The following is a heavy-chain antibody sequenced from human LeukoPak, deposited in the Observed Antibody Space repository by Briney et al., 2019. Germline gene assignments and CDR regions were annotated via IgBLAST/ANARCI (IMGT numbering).Heavy chain of an antibody. CDR1: GYTFTSYG. CDR3: ARVGVVVVPAAVGRTQLWFDP. V-gene: IGHV1-18*01. D-gene: IGHD2-2*01. J-gene: IGHJ5*02. Sequence: ASVKVSCKASGYTFTSYGISWVRQAPGQGLEWMGWISAYNGNTNYAQKLQGRVTMTTDTSTSTAYMELRSLRSDDTAVNYCARVGVVVVPAAVGRTQLWFDPWGQGTLVTVSS. CDR2: ISAYNGNT.